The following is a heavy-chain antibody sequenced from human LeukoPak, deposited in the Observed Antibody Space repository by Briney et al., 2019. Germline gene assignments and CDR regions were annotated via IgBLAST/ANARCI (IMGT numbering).Heavy chain of an antibody. D-gene: IGHD3-10*01. CDR2: ISSSSSYI. CDR1: GFTVSSNY. CDR3: ARDPYGSGSYYNANFDY. J-gene: IGHJ4*02. Sequence: GGSLRLSCAASGFTVSSNYMNWVRQAPGKGLEWVSSISSSSSYIYYADSVKGRFTISRDNAKNSLYLQMNSLRAEDTAVYYCARDPYGSGSYYNANFDYWGQGTLVTVSS. V-gene: IGHV3-21*01.